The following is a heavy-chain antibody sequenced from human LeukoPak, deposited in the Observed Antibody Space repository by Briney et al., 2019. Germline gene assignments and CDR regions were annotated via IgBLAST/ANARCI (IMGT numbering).Heavy chain of an antibody. D-gene: IGHD1-26*01. CDR1: GFTFSSYT. CDR3: TTAPYSGSHLTIDY. V-gene: IGHV3-21*03. CDR2: ITSNSKYI. Sequence: GGSLRLSCTASGFTFSSYTMNWVRQAPGKGLEWISSITSNSKYIFYADSLKGRFTISRDNAKNSLYLQMNSLKTEDTAVYYCTTAPYSGSHLTIDYWGQGTLVTVSS. J-gene: IGHJ4*02.